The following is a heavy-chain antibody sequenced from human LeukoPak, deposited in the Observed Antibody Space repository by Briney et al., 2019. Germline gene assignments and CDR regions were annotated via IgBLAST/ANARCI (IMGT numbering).Heavy chain of an antibody. CDR1: GYTFTSYG. D-gene: IGHD3-3*01. CDR3: ARDFWSGYLKDNWFDP. CDR2: ISAYNGNT. J-gene: IGHJ5*02. V-gene: IGHV1-18*01. Sequence: GASVKVSCKASGYTFTSYGISWVRQAPGQGLEWMGWISAYNGNTNYAQKLQGRVTMTTDTSTSTAYMELRSLRSDDTAVYYCARDFWSGYLKDNWFDPWGQGTLVTVSS.